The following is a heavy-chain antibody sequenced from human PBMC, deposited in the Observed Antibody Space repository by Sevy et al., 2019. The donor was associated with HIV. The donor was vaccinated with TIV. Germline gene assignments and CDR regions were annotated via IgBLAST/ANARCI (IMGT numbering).Heavy chain of an antibody. Sequence: ASVKVSCKVSGYTLTKLSMHWVRQGPGKGLEWMGSFDPEDGETIYAQKFQGRVTMTEDTSTDTAHMELRSLKSEDTAVYYCATTKDYYESSGSPFDYWGQGTLVNVSS. D-gene: IGHD3-22*01. CDR1: GYTLTKLS. CDR3: ATTKDYYESSGSPFDY. V-gene: IGHV1-24*01. J-gene: IGHJ4*02. CDR2: FDPEDGET.